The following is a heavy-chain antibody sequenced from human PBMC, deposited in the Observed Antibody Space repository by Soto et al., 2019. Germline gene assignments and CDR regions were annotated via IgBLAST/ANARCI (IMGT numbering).Heavy chain of an antibody. CDR3: ARAPVTGNRPDYYYGMDV. J-gene: IGHJ6*02. CDR2: IIPIFGSA. Sequence: QVQLVQSGAEVKKPGSSVKVSCKASGGTFSSYTISWVRQAPGQGLEWMGGIIPIFGSANYAQKFQGRVTMNADKSTTTAYMEVSSLRSEDTAVYYCARAPVTGNRPDYYYGMDVWGQGTTVTVSS. CDR1: GGTFSSYT. V-gene: IGHV1-69*06. D-gene: IGHD3-16*02.